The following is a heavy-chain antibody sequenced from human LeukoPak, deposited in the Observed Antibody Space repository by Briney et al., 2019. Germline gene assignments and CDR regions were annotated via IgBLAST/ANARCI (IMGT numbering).Heavy chain of an antibody. CDR2: IYYSGST. CDR3: ASGGGYCSSTSCTDLGY. D-gene: IGHD2-2*03. Sequence: SETLSLTCTVSGGSISSYYWSWIRQPPGKGLEWIGYIYYSGSTNYNPSLKSRVTISVDTSRNQFSLKLSSVTAADTAVYYCASGGGYCSSTSCTDLGYWGQGTLVTVSS. V-gene: IGHV4-59*12. J-gene: IGHJ4*02. CDR1: GGSISSYY.